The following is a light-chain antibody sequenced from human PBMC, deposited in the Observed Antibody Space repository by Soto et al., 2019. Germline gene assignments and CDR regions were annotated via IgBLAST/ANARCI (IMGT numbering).Light chain of an antibody. CDR1: QSISYS. J-gene: IGKJ3*01. V-gene: IGKV1-39*01. CDR2: AAS. Sequence: DIQMTQSPSSLSASVGESVTFTCRASQSISYSLNWFQQKPGKAPKVLIYAASSLPSGVPSRFSGIGSGTEFTLTINSLQREDFATYYCQESISNLGTFGPGTTVYSK. CDR3: QESISNLGT.